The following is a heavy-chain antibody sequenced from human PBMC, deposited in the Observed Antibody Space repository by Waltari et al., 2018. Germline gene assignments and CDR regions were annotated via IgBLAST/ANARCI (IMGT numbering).Heavy chain of an antibody. CDR1: GFTFSSYG. J-gene: IGHJ6*02. D-gene: IGHD3-3*01. Sequence: VQLVESGGGVVQPGRSLRRSCAASGFTFSSYGMHWVRQAPGQGLEWVAVISYDGSNKYYADSVKGRFTISRDNSKNTLYLQMNSLRAEDTAVYYCAKALSYYDFWSGFPGMDVWGQGTTVTVSS. CDR2: ISYDGSNK. CDR3: AKALSYYDFWSGFPGMDV. V-gene: IGHV3-30*18.